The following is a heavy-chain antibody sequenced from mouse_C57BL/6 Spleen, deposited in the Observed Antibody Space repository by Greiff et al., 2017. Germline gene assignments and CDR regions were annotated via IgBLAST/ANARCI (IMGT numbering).Heavy chain of an antibody. Sequence: QVQLQQPGAELVMPGASVKLSCKASGYTFTSYWMPWVKQRPGQGLEWIGEIDPSDSYTNSNQKFKGKSTLTVDKSSSTAYMQLSSLTSEDSAVYYCARRDGYYGYFDVWGTGTTVTVSS. V-gene: IGHV1-69*01. CDR1: GYTFTSYW. J-gene: IGHJ1*03. CDR3: ARRDGYYGYFDV. CDR2: IDPSDSYT. D-gene: IGHD2-3*01.